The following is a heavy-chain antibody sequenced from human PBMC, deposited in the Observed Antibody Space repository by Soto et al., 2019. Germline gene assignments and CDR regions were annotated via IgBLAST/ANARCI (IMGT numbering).Heavy chain of an antibody. V-gene: IGHV4-39*01. CDR1: GGSVRSSTYY. CDR3: RRSSRYSTDV. D-gene: IGHD6-13*01. CDR2: IYSTGNT. Sequence: SETLSLTCTVSGGSVRSSTYYWGCIRQPPGKGLEWIGSIYSTGNTYYNPSLNSQVTISVDTSKNQFSLNVISVTAADTAVYYCRRSSRYSTDVWGQGTTVTVSS. J-gene: IGHJ6*02.